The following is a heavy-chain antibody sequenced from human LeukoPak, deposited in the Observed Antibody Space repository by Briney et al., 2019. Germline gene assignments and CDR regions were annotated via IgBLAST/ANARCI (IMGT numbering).Heavy chain of an antibody. J-gene: IGHJ6*02. V-gene: IGHV3-23*01. D-gene: IGHD3-10*01. CDR3: AKSPSMVELYYYYYGMDV. CDR2: ISGSGGST. Sequence: PGGSLRLSCAASGFTVSTDYMSWVRQAPGKGLEWVSAISGSGGSTYYADSVKGRFTISRDNSKNTLYLQMNSLRAEDTAVYYCAKSPSMVELYYYYYGMDVWGQGTTVTVSS. CDR1: GFTVSTDY.